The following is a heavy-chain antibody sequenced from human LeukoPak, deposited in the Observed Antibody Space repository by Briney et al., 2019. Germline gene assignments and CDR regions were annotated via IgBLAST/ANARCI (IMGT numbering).Heavy chain of an antibody. CDR1: GYTFTSYG. CDR3: ARGPGATTTGGFFDY. V-gene: IGHV1-18*01. D-gene: IGHD1-26*01. J-gene: IGHJ4*02. CDR2: ISAYNSNT. Sequence: ASVTVSYKASGYTFTSYGISWVRQAPGQGVEWMGWISAYNSNTNYAQNLQGRVTMTTDTSTSTAYMELRSLRSDDTAVYYCARGPGATTTGGFFDYWGQGTLVTVSS.